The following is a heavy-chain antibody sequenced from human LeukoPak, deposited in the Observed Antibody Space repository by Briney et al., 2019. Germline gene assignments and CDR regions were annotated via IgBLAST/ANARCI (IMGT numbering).Heavy chain of an antibody. Sequence: GGSLRLSCAASGFTFSSYRMSWVRQAPGKGLEWVANIKQDGSEKYYVDSVKGRFTISRDNAKNSLYLQMNSLRAVDTAVYYCARKSYYYDQWGQGTLVTVSS. V-gene: IGHV3-7*05. J-gene: IGHJ4*02. D-gene: IGHD3-22*01. CDR3: ARKSYYYDQ. CDR1: GFTFSSYR. CDR2: IKQDGSEK.